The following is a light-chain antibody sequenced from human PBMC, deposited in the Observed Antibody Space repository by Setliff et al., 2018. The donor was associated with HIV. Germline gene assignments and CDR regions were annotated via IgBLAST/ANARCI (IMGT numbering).Light chain of an antibody. CDR3: QVWDSSSDHHV. Sequence: SYELTQPPSVSVAPGKTARITCGGNNIGSKSVHWYQQKPGQAPVPVVYDDNDRPSGIPERFSGSNSGNTATLTISRVEAGDEADYYCQVWDSSSDHHVFGTGTKVTVL. J-gene: IGLJ1*01. V-gene: IGLV3-21*03. CDR2: DDN. CDR1: NIGSKS.